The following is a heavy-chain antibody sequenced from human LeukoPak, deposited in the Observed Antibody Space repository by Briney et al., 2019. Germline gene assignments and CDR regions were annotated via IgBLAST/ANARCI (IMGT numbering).Heavy chain of an antibody. V-gene: IGHV3-30*02. CDR2: IRYDGSNK. J-gene: IGHJ3*02. D-gene: IGHD2-2*01. CDR1: GFTFSSYG. Sequence: GGSLRLSCAASGFTFSSYGMHWVRQAPGKGLEWVAFIRYDGSNKYYADSVKGRFTISRDNSKNTLYLQMNSLRAEDTAVYYCAKEVSGIYQLLSFAFDIWGQGTMVTVSS. CDR3: AKEVSGIYQLLSFAFDI.